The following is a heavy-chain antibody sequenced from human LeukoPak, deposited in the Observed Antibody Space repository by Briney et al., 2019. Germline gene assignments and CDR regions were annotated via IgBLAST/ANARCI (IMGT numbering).Heavy chain of an antibody. J-gene: IGHJ4*02. V-gene: IGHV1-46*01. CDR1: GYTFTAYY. Sequence: ASVKVSCKASGYTFTAYYIQWVRQAPGQGPEWMGTIRPGDNRMSYAQKFQGRVTMTRDMSTTTGYMELSSLRSEDTAVYYCVREKSGGTYDYWGQGTLVTVFS. CDR3: VREKSGGTYDY. CDR2: IRPGDNRM. D-gene: IGHD3-16*01.